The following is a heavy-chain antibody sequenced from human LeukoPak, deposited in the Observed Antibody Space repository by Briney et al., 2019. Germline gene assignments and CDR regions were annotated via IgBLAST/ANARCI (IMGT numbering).Heavy chain of an antibody. CDR1: GFTFISFA. V-gene: IGHV3-30*04. CDR2: ISYDGSNK. CDR3: ARLLTPLYDFWSGFVVG. D-gene: IGHD3-3*01. J-gene: IGHJ4*02. Sequence: GGSLRLSCAASGFTFISFAMHWVRQAPGRGLEWVALISYDGSNKYYADSVKGRFTISRDNSKNTLYLQMSSLRPEDPPVYYCARLLTPLYDFWSGFVVGWGQGTLVTVSS.